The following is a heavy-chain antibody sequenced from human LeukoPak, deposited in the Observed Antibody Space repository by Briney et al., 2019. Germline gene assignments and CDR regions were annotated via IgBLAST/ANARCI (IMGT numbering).Heavy chain of an antibody. CDR3: ARPGSGGSLDY. V-gene: IGHV3-30-3*01. CDR2: ISCDGINK. Sequence: GGSLRLSCAASGFTFSSYTMHWVRQAPGKGLEWVAVISCDGINKYYADSVKGRFTISRDNSKNTLYLQMNSLRVEDTAVYYCARPGSGGSLDYWGQGTLVTVSS. J-gene: IGHJ4*02. D-gene: IGHD2-8*02. CDR1: GFTFSSYT.